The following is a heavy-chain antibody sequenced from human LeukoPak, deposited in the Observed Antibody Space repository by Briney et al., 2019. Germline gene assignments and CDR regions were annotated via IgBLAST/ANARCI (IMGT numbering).Heavy chain of an antibody. CDR2: ISWDGGST. D-gene: IGHD2-2*01. CDR1: GFTFDDYA. V-gene: IGHV3-43D*03. CDR3: ARDRDIVVVPAATTSCWFDP. Sequence: GGSLRLSCAASGFTFDDYAMHWVRQAPGKGLEWVSLISWDGGSTYYADSVKGRFTISRDNAKNSLYLQMNSLRAEDTAVYYCARDRDIVVVPAATTSCWFDPWGQGTLVTVSS. J-gene: IGHJ5*02.